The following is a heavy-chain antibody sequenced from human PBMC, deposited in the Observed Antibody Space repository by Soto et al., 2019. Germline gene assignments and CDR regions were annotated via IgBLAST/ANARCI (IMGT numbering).Heavy chain of an antibody. V-gene: IGHV3-7*01. CDR3: ARSSDAAFDI. J-gene: IGHJ3*02. CDR1: GFTFSNYW. CDR2: IKQDGSEK. Sequence: GGSQRLSSAASGFTFSNYWMSWVRQAPGKGLEWVANIKQDGSEKYYVDSVKGRFTISRDNAKNSLYLQMNSLRAEDTAVYYCARSSDAAFDIWGQGTMVTVSS.